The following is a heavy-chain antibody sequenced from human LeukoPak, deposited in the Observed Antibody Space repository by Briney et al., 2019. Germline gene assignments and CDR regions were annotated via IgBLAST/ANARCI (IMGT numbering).Heavy chain of an antibody. Sequence: PGRSLRLSCAASGFTFGSYGMHWVRQAPGKGLEWVAVIWYDGSNKYYADSVKGRFTISRDNSKNTLYLQMNSLRAEDTAVYYCARGREWELPTPLKDFDYWGQGTLVTVSS. J-gene: IGHJ4*02. CDR1: GFTFGSYG. V-gene: IGHV3-33*01. D-gene: IGHD1-26*01. CDR2: IWYDGSNK. CDR3: ARGREWELPTPLKDFDY.